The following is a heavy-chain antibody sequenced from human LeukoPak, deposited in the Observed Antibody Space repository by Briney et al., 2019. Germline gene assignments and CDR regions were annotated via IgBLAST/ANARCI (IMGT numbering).Heavy chain of an antibody. CDR1: GYTFTSYG. Sequence: ASVKVSCKASGYTFTSYGISWVRQAPGQELEWMGWISAYNGNTNYAQKLQGRVTMTTDTSTSTAYMELRSLRSDDTAVYYCARDQDYDFWSGYGWFDPWGQGTLVTVSS. D-gene: IGHD3-3*01. V-gene: IGHV1-18*01. CDR3: ARDQDYDFWSGYGWFDP. CDR2: ISAYNGNT. J-gene: IGHJ5*02.